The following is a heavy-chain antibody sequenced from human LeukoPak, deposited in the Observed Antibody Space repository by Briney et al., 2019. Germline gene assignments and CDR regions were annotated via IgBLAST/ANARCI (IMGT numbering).Heavy chain of an antibody. CDR2: IIPIFGTA. D-gene: IGHD6-6*01. CDR3: AKDRWRDGSSSFDN. J-gene: IGHJ4*02. Sequence: ASVKVSCKASGGTFSSYAISWVRQAPGQGLEWMGGIIPIFGTANYAQKFQGRVTITADESTSTAYMELRSLRSDDTAVYYCAKDRWRDGSSSFDNWGQGTLVTVSS. V-gene: IGHV1-69*01. CDR1: GGTFSSYA.